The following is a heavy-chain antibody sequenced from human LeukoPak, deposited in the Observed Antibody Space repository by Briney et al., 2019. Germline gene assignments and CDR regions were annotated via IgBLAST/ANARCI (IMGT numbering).Heavy chain of an antibody. J-gene: IGHJ4*02. V-gene: IGHV3-9*01. Sequence: GGSLRLSCAASGFTFGDYAMHWVRQAPGKGLEWVSGISWNSGSIGYADSVKGRFTISRDNAKNSLYLQMNSLRAEDTALYYCAKDISYYYDSSGVDYWGQGTLVTVSS. CDR2: ISWNSGSI. CDR1: GFTFGDYA. CDR3: AKDISYYYDSSGVDY. D-gene: IGHD3-22*01.